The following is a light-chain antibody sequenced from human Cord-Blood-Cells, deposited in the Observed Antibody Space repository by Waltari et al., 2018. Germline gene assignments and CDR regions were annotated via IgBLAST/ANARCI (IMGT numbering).Light chain of an antibody. CDR2: WAS. CDR1: QSVLYSSNNKTY. V-gene: IGKV4-1*01. Sequence: DIVMTPSPDSLAVSLGERANIHCKSSQSVLYSSNNKTYLAWYQQKPGQPPKMLIYWASTRESGVPDRFSGSGSGTDFTLTISSLQAEDVAVYDCQQYYSTLTFGGGTKVEIK. CDR3: QQYYSTLT. J-gene: IGKJ4*01.